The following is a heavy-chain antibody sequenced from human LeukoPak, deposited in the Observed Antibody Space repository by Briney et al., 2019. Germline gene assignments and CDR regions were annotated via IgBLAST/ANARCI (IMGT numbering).Heavy chain of an antibody. Sequence: GGSLRLSCAASGFTFSNYWMSWVRQAPGKGLEWVANIKQDGSEKYYVDSVKGRFTISRDNAKNTLYLQMNSLRAEDTAMYYCARGTIAWAGVDYWGQGTLVTVSS. CDR2: IKQDGSEK. D-gene: IGHD2-2*01. CDR1: GFTFSNYW. CDR3: ARGTIAWAGVDY. J-gene: IGHJ4*02. V-gene: IGHV3-7*01.